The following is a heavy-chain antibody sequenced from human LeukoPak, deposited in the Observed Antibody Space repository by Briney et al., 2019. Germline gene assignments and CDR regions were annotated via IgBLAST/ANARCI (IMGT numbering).Heavy chain of an antibody. Sequence: SVKVSCKASGGTFSSYAISWVRQAPGQGLEWMGGIIPIFGTANYAQKFQGRVTITADESTSTAYMELSSLRSEDTAVYYCARDGFGYCSSTSCYGGYNYWGQGTLDTVSS. CDR1: GGTFSSYA. CDR2: IIPIFGTA. D-gene: IGHD2-2*03. J-gene: IGHJ4*02. V-gene: IGHV1-69*13. CDR3: ARDGFGYCSSTSCYGGYNY.